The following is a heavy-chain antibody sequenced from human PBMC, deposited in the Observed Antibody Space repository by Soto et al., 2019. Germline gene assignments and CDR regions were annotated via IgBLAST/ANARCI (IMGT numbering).Heavy chain of an antibody. CDR1: GGSIRSINW. CDR3: ARAAMGGSSWPFDY. J-gene: IGHJ4*02. CDR2: IYHSGST. D-gene: IGHD6-13*01. Sequence: XXTLSLPFAVSGGSIRSINWWSWVRQPPGKGLEWIGEIYHSGSTNYNPSLKSRVTISVDKSKNQFSLKLSSVTDADTAVYYCARAAMGGSSWPFDYWGQGTLVTVSS. V-gene: IGHV4-4*02.